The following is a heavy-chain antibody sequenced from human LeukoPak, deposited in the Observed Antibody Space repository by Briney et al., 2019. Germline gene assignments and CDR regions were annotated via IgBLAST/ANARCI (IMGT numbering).Heavy chain of an antibody. D-gene: IGHD2-2*01. CDR3: ARSGSDCSSTSCKDFYYYYMDV. Sequence: ASVKVSCKASGYTFTSYYMHWVRQAPGQGLEWMGIINPSGGSTSYAQKFQGRVTMTRDTSTSTVYMELSSLRSEDTAVYYCARSGSDCSSTSCKDFYYYYMDVWGKGTTVTISS. J-gene: IGHJ6*03. CDR2: INPSGGST. V-gene: IGHV1-46*01. CDR1: GYTFTSYY.